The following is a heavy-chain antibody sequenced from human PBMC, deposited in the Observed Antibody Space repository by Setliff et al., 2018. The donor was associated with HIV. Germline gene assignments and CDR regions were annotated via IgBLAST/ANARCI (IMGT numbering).Heavy chain of an antibody. CDR3: ATVDGTRYFDY. Sequence: PSETLSLTCAVSGYSISSGYYWGWIRQSPGKGLEWIGTMFRTGTSYYNQSLTRRVTISQDTSKNQFSLELTTVTAADTAVYYCATVDGTRYFDYWGQGKLVTVSS. CDR2: MFRTGTS. J-gene: IGHJ4*02. CDR1: GYSISSGYY. D-gene: IGHD1-1*01. V-gene: IGHV4-38-2*01.